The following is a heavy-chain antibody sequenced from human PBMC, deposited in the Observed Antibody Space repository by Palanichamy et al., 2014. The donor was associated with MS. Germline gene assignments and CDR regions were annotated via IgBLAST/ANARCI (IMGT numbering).Heavy chain of an antibody. CDR2: ISGSGLTT. J-gene: IGHJ4*02. CDR1: GFTFSSYA. CDR3: AKDLGVTPTYYFDY. V-gene: IGHV3-23*01. Sequence: EVQLLESGGGLVQPGGSLRLSCAASGFTFSSYAMSWVRQAPGKGLEWVSAISGSGLTTYYADSVKGRFTISRDHSKTTLYLQMNSLRAEDTALYYCAKDLGVTPTYYFDYWGQGTLVTVSS. D-gene: IGHD4-11*01.